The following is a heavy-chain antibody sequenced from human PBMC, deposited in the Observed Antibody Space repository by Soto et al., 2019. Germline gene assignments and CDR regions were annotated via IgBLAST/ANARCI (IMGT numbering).Heavy chain of an antibody. CDR3: ARHGKNGTYYYYMDV. D-gene: IGHD1-1*01. J-gene: IGHJ6*03. Sequence: QLQLQESGPGLVKPSETLSLTCTVSGGSISSSSYYWGWIRQHPGKGLEWIGSIYYSGSTYYNPSLQNRVTISVDTSKNHFSLKLSSVTAADTAVYYCARHGKNGTYYYYMDVWGKGTTVTVSS. V-gene: IGHV4-39*01. CDR2: IYYSGST. CDR1: GGSISSSSYY.